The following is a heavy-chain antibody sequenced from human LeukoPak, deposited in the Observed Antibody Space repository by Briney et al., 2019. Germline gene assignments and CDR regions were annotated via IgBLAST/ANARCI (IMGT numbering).Heavy chain of an antibody. D-gene: IGHD3-9*01. CDR3: KAHYDILTGPSAFDI. V-gene: IGHV3-30*03. CDR1: GFTFSSYG. Sequence: PGGSLRLSCAASGFTFSSYGMHWVRQAPGKGLEWVAVISYDGSNKYYADSVKGRFTISRDNSKNTLYLQMNSLRAEDTAVYYCKAHYDILTGPSAFDIWGQGTMVTVSS. CDR2: ISYDGSNK. J-gene: IGHJ3*02.